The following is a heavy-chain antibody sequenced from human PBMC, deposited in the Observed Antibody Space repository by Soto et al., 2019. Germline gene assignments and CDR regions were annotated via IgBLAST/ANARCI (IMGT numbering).Heavy chain of an antibody. CDR3: AKDPNYDFWSGYSNY. CDR1: GFTFSSYA. V-gene: IGHV3-23*01. D-gene: IGHD3-3*01. CDR2: ISCSGGST. Sequence: EVQLLESGGGLVQPGGSLRLSCAASGFTFSSYAMSWVRQAPGKGLEWVSAISCSGGSTYYADSVKGRFTISRDNSKNTLYLQLNRLRAEDTAVYYCAKDPNYDFWSGYSNYWGQGTLVTVCS. J-gene: IGHJ4*02.